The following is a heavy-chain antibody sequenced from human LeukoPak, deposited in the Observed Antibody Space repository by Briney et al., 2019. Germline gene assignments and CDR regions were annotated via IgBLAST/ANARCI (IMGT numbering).Heavy chain of an antibody. CDR1: GYNFTSYW. J-gene: IGHJ3*02. Sequence: GESLKISCKGSGYNFTSYWIGWVRQMPGKGLEWMGIIYPGDSDTRYSPSFQGQVTISADKSISTAYLQWSSLKASDTAMYYCAGVVTANTGAFDIWGQGTMVTVSS. CDR2: IYPGDSDT. D-gene: IGHD2-21*02. CDR3: AGVVTANTGAFDI. V-gene: IGHV5-51*01.